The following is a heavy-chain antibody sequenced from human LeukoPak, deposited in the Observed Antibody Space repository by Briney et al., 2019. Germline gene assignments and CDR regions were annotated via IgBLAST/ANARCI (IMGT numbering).Heavy chain of an antibody. CDR3: ARLSSFAFDI. V-gene: IGHV3-23*01. CDR1: GFTCSTCV. CDR2: ILHNGDST. D-gene: IGHD3-16*02. Sequence: GGSLRLSCAASGFTCSTCVMSWVRQAPVKGLEWLSLILHNGDSTYYADSVKGRFTVSRDNSKNTLYLQMNSLRAEDTAVYYCARLSSFAFDIWGQGTMVTVSS. J-gene: IGHJ3*02.